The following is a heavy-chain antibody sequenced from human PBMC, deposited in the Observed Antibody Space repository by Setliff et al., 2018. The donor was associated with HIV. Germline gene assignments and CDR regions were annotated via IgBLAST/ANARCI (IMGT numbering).Heavy chain of an antibody. J-gene: IGHJ6*02. CDR2: INHSGST. CDR3: ARGDGYRGNDAYYDSGMDV. D-gene: IGHD5-12*01. Sequence: PSETLSLTCAVSGYSISSGYFWGWIRQPPGKGLEWIGEINHSGSTNYNPSLKSRVTILVVTSKNQFSLNLRSVTAADTAVYYCARGDGYRGNDAYYDSGMDVWGQGITVTVSS. V-gene: IGHV4-38-2*01. CDR1: GYSISSGYF.